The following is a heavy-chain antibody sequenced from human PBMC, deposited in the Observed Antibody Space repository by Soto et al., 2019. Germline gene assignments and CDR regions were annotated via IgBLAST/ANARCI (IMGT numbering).Heavy chain of an antibody. CDR1: GDSVSSNSAA. D-gene: IGHD3-10*01. CDR2: TYYRSKWYN. Sequence: SQTLSLTCAISGDSVSSNSAAWNWIRQSPSRGLEWLGRTYYRSKWYNDYAVSVKSRITINPDTSKNQFSLQLNSVTPEDTAVYYCARDRGILWFGETPPFYGMDVWGQGTTVTVSS. V-gene: IGHV6-1*01. CDR3: ARDRGILWFGETPPFYGMDV. J-gene: IGHJ6*02.